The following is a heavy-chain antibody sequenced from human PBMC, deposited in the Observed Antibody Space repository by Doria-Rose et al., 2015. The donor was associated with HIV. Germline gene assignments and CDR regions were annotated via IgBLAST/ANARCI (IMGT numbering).Heavy chain of an antibody. CDR2: IFSDDES. CDR3: ARIKSSRWYHKYYFDF. CDR1: GVSLSSPGMG. Sequence: QITLKESGPVLAKPTETLTLTCTVSGVSLSSPGMGVSWIRQPPGKALEWLANIFSDDESSYTTSLQSRLTISRGTSKSQVVLTMTDMDPVDTATYYCARIKSSRWYHKYYFDFWGQGTLVIVSA. D-gene: IGHD6-13*01. V-gene: IGHV2-26*01. J-gene: IGHJ4*02.